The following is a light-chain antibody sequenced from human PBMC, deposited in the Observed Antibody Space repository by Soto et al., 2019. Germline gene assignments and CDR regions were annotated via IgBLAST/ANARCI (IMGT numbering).Light chain of an antibody. J-gene: IGLJ1*01. CDR1: TRDVGGYNL. V-gene: IGLV2-23*01. CDR3: CSYASSSSYV. CDR2: EGT. Sequence: QSLLTQPASVSGSPGQSITISWSGTTRDVGGYNLVSWYQQLTAKAPKLLIYEGTQRPSGVSSRFSGSKSGNTASLTISGLQAEDEADYYCCSYASSSSYVFGTGTKVTVL.